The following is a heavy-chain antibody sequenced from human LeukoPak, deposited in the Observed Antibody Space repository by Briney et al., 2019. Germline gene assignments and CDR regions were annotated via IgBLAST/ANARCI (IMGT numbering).Heavy chain of an antibody. J-gene: IGHJ4*02. CDR3: ARGQIVNFDY. Sequence: SWIRQPPGKGLEWIGYIYYSGSTYYNPSLKSRVTISVDTSKNQFSLKLSSVTAADTAVYYCARGQIVNFDYWGQGTLVTVS. CDR2: IYYSGST. D-gene: IGHD3-22*01. V-gene: IGHV4-30-4*01.